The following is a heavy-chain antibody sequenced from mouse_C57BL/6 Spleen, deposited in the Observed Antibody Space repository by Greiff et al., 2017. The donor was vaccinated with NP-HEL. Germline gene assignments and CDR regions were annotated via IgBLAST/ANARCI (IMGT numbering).Heavy chain of an antibody. CDR3: ARQGDPLNPFDY. Sequence: QVQLQQPGAELVKPGASVKMSCKASGYTFTSYWITWVKQRPGQGLEWIGDIYPGSGSTNYNEKFKSKATRTVDTSSSTAYMQLSSLTSEDSAVYYCARQGDPLNPFDYWGQGTTLTVSS. CDR1: GYTFTSYW. J-gene: IGHJ2*01. V-gene: IGHV1-55*01. CDR2: IYPGSGST. D-gene: IGHD3-3*01.